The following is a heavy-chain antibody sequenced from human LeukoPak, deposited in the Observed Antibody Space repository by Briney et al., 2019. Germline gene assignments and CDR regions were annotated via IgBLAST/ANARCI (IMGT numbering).Heavy chain of an antibody. CDR3: ARLREIPVFGVVTKSTSYFDY. Sequence: GGSLRLSCAASGFIFSSYGMSWVRQAPGEGLEWISAITGSTYSTYYADSVRGRFTISRDNSKNTLYLQMNSLRAEDTAVYYCARLREIPVFGVVTKSTSYFDYWGQGTLVTVSS. CDR2: ITGSTYST. D-gene: IGHD3-3*01. J-gene: IGHJ4*02. V-gene: IGHV3-23*01. CDR1: GFIFSSYG.